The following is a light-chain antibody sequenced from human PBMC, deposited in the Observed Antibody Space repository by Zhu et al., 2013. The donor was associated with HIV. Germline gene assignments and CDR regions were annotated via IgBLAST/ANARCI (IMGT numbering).Light chain of an antibody. V-gene: IGKV1-16*02. CDR2: AAS. Sequence: DIRMTQSPSSLSASVGDRVTITCRASQDILKSLAWIQQKPGKAPKSLIYAASNLQDGVPSNFSGSGSGTDFTLTINSLEPEDFAVYYCQQYGSSPALTFGGGTKVEIK. J-gene: IGKJ4*01. CDR1: QDILKS. CDR3: QQYGSSPALT.